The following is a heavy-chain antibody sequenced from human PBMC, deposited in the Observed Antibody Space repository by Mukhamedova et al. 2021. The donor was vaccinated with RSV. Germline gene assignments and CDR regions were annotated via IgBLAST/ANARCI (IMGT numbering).Heavy chain of an antibody. CDR2: IKSDGSET. CDR3: VRDEVLGSGSCNY. V-gene: IGHV3-74*01. D-gene: IGHD3-10*01. Sequence: VRQVPGKGLVWVSRIKSDGSETNYADAVKGRFTISRDNAKNTLYLQLNSLRAEDTAVYYCVRDEVLGSGSCNYWGRGTLVTVSS. J-gene: IGHJ4*02.